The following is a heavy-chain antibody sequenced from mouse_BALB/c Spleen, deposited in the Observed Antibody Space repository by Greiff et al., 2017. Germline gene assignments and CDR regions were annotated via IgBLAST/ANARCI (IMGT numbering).Heavy chain of an antibody. CDR1: GYTFSSYW. J-gene: IGHJ4*01. D-gene: IGHD2-5*01. CDR3: ARGDSTPLDYYAMDY. Sequence: QVQLKQSGAELMKPGASVKISCKATGYTFSSYWIEWVKQRPGHGLEWIGEILPGSGSTNYNEKFKGKATFTADTSSNTAYMQLSSLTSEDSAVYYCARGDSTPLDYYAMDYWGQGTSVTVSS. V-gene: IGHV1-9*01. CDR2: ILPGSGST.